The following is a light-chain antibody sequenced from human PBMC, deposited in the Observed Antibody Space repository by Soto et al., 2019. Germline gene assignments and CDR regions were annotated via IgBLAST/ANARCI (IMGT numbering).Light chain of an antibody. V-gene: IGKV4-1*01. CDR1: QSVFYSPNNKNY. J-gene: IGKJ4*01. Sequence: DIVMTQSPDSLAVSLGERATINCKSSQSVFYSPNNKNYLAWYQQKPGQPPKLLIYWASTRESGVPDRFSGSGSGTDFILTIDSLQTEDVAVYFCQQYYVTPLTFGGGTKVEIK. CDR2: WAS. CDR3: QQYYVTPLT.